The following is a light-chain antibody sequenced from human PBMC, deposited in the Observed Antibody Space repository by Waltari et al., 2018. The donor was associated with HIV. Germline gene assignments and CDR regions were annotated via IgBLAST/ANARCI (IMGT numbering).Light chain of an antibody. J-gene: IGKJ3*01. V-gene: IGKV1-9*01. CDR1: QGISSY. CDR3: QQLNSYPVPFT. Sequence: DIQLTQSPSFLSASVGDRVTITCRASQGISSYLAWYQQKPGKAPKLLIYSASTLQSGVPSRFSGRASGTEFTLTISSLRPEDFATYYCQQLNSYPVPFTFGPGTKVDIK. CDR2: SAS.